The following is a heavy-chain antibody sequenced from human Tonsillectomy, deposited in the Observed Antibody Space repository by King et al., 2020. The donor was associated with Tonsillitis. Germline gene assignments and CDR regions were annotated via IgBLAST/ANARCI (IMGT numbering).Heavy chain of an antibody. CDR2: IKQDGSEK. D-gene: IGHD3-10*01. CDR3: AREAWFGDPGYFDL. V-gene: IGHV3-7*03. J-gene: IGHJ2*01. Sequence: DVQLVESGGGLVQPGGSLRLSCAASGFTFSSCWMSWVRQAPGKGLEWVANIKQDGSEKYYVDSVKGRFTISRDNAKNSLYLQMNSLRAEDTAVYYCAREAWFGDPGYFDLWGRGTLVTVSS. CDR1: GFTFSSCW.